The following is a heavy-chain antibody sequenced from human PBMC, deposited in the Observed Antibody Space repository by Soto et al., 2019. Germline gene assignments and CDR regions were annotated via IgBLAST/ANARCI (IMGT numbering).Heavy chain of an antibody. D-gene: IGHD3-22*01. CDR1: GGTFSSYA. V-gene: IGHV1-69*01. CDR3: ARAFSNYYDSIGPSPVGAFDI. Sequence: QVQLVQSGAAVQKPGSSVKVSCKASGGTFSSYAISWVRQAPGQGLEWMGGVIPIFGTANYAQKFQGRVTITADESTSTAYMDLSSLRSEDTAVYYCARAFSNYYDSIGPSPVGAFDIWGQGTMVTVSS. CDR2: VIPIFGTA. J-gene: IGHJ3*02.